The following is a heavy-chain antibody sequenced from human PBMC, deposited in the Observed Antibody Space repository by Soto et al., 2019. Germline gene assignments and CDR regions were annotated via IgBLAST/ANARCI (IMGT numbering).Heavy chain of an antibody. CDR3: ASSPRGYCSSTSCRELGNYYGMDV. J-gene: IGHJ6*02. CDR2: IYPGDSYT. CDR1: GYSFTSYW. D-gene: IGHD2-2*01. V-gene: IGHV5-51*01. Sequence: GESLKISCKGSGYSFTSYWIGWARQMPGKGLEWMGIIYPGDSYTSYSPSFQGHVTISADKSISTAYLQWSSLKASDTAMYYCASSPRGYCSSTSCRELGNYYGMDVWVQGTTVTVSS.